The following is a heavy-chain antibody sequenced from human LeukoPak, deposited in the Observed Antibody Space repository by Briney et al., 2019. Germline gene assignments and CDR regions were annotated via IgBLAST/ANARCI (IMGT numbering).Heavy chain of an antibody. J-gene: IGHJ5*02. V-gene: IGHV1-8*02. CDR2: MNPSNGNT. CDR1: GYTFTSYG. CDR3: VRDGEGVAISVNYWFDP. D-gene: IGHD3-10*01. Sequence: GASVKVSCKASGYTFTSYGISWVRQAPGQGLEWMGWMNPSNGNTGYAQKFQGRVTMTRDTSISTAYMELRDLRSEDTAVYYCVRDGEGVAISVNYWFDPWGQGTLVTVSS.